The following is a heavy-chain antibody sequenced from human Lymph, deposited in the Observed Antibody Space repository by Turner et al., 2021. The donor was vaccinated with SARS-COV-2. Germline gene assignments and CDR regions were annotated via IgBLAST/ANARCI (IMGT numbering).Heavy chain of an antibody. CDR3: AKNEIAIIVVVITLFDY. CDR1: GFTFSSAA. Sequence: EVQLLESGGGLVQPGGSLSLSCAASGFTFSSAAMSWVRQAPWKGLDWVATIRGSGGSTYYADSVKGRFTFSRYNSKNTLYLQMNSLSAEDTALYYCAKNEIAIIVVVITLFDYWGQGTLFTVSS. J-gene: IGHJ4*02. V-gene: IGHV3-23*01. D-gene: IGHD3-22*01. CDR2: IRGSGGST.